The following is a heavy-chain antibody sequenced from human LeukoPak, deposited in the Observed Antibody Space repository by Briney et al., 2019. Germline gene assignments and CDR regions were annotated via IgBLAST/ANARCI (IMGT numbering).Heavy chain of an antibody. V-gene: IGHV4-34*01. J-gene: IGHJ5*02. CDR3: ARGLGSGSYLSWFDP. Sequence: SETLSLTCAVYGGSFSGYYWSWIRQPPGKGLEWIGEINHSGRSNYNPSLKSRVTISVGTSKNQFSLKLSSVTAADTAVYYCARGLGSGSYLSWFDPWGQGTLVTVSS. CDR2: INHSGRS. D-gene: IGHD3-10*01. CDR1: GGSFSGYY.